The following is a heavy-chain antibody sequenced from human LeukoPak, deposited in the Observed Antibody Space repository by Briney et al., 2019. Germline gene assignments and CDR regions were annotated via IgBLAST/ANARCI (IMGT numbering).Heavy chain of an antibody. V-gene: IGHV1-2*02. J-gene: IGHJ4*02. CDR1: GYTFTGYY. CDR3: ARDFQRLVPFDY. Sequence: ASVKVSCKASGYTFTGYYMHWVRQAPGQGLGWMGWINPNSGGTNYAQKFQGRVTMTRDTSISTAYMELSRLRSDDTAVYYCARDFQRLVPFDYWGQGTLVTVSS. D-gene: IGHD6-13*01. CDR2: INPNSGGT.